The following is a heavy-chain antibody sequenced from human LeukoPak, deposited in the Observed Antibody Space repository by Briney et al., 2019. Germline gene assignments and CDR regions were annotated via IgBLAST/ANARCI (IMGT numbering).Heavy chain of an antibody. D-gene: IGHD4-23*01. CDR1: GGSISSSSYY. CDR2: IYYSGST. J-gene: IGHJ4*02. Sequence: PSETLSLTCTVSGGSISSSSYYWGWIRQPPGKGLEWIGSIYYSGSTYYNPSLKSRVTISVDTSKNQFSLKLSSVTAADTAVYYCARHRRTTVVRRGRYFDYWGQGTLVTVSS. CDR3: ARHRRTTVVRRGRYFDY. V-gene: IGHV4-39*01.